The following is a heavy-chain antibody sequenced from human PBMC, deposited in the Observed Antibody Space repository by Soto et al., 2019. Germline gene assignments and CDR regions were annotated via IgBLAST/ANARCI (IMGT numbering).Heavy chain of an antibody. V-gene: IGHV5-51*01. D-gene: IGHD2-21*02. CDR3: ARDGVNVVVTAPYGMDV. CDR1: GYTFTNYW. CDR2: IYPSDSDT. J-gene: IGHJ6*02. Sequence: PVESLKISCKVSGYTFTNYWIGWVRQMPGKGLEWMGIIYPSDSDTRYSPSFQGQVTISADKSISTAYLQWSSLKASDTAIYYCARDGVNVVVTAPYGMDVWGQGTTVTVSS.